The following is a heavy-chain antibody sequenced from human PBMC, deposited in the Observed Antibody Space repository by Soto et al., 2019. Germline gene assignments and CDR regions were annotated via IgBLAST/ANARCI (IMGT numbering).Heavy chain of an antibody. J-gene: IGHJ4*02. D-gene: IGHD3-16*01. V-gene: IGHV3-30*18. CDR3: AKDHHVYVSFRLDY. CDR1: GFTFSSYA. Sequence: QVQLVESGGGVVQPGRSLRLSCAASGFTFSSYAMYWVRQAPGKGLEWVAVISYDGSNKYYADSVKGRFTISRDNSKNTLYLQMNSLIAEDTAVYYCAKDHHVYVSFRLDYWGQGTLVTVSS. CDR2: ISYDGSNK.